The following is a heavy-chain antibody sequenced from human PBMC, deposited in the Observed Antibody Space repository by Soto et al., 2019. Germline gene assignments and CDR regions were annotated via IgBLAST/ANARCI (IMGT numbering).Heavy chain of an antibody. Sequence: QLQLRESGPGLVKPSETLSLTCSVSGGSISSSGYYWGWVRQPPGKGLEWIGNIYYSGSTYYNPXXXXXXXXXXXXXXXXXXXXXXXXXXXXXXXXXXXXXXXXXXYNYYCSGLDVWGQGTTVTV. V-gene: IGHV4-39*01. CDR1: GGSISSSGYY. J-gene: IGHJ6*02. CDR3: XXXXXXXXYNYYCSGLDV. CDR2: IYYSGST.